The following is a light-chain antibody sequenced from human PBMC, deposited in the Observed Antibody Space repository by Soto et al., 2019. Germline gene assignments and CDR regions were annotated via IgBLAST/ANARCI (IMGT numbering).Light chain of an antibody. CDR3: QQYIRWPIT. V-gene: IGKV3-15*01. CDR1: QDVSSN. J-gene: IGKJ4*01. CDR2: GAS. Sequence: EMVVTQSPATLSVSPGERATLSCRASQDVSSNLAWYQQKPGQAPSLLTYGASTRATGTPARFSGSGSGTEFTLTISSLQSEDYAVYFCQQYIRWPITFGGGTKVDIK.